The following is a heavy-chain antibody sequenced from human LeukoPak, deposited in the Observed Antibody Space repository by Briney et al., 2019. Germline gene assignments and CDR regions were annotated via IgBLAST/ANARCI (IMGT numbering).Heavy chain of an antibody. CDR3: ARDSKPYSSSFPVSDY. Sequence: GGSLRLSCAASGFTFSSYAMSWVRQAPGKGLEWVSAISGSGGSTYYADSVKGRFTISRDNSKNTLYLQMNSLRAEDTAVYYCARDSKPYSSSFPVSDYWGQGTLVTVSS. CDR1: GFTFSSYA. J-gene: IGHJ4*02. D-gene: IGHD6-6*01. CDR2: ISGSGGST. V-gene: IGHV3-23*01.